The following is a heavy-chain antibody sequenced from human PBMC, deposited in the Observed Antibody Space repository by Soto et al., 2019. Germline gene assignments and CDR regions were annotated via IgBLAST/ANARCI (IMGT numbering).Heavy chain of an antibody. CDR3: ARDKITGLFDY. J-gene: IGHJ4*02. CDR1: GGSISSYY. D-gene: IGHD2-8*02. CDR2: IYYSGST. Sequence: SETLSLTCTVSGGSISSYYWSWIRQPPGKGLEWIGYIYYSGSTNYNPSLKSRVTISVDTSKNQFSLKLSSVTAADTAVYYCARDKITGLFDYWGQGTLVTVPQ. V-gene: IGHV4-59*12.